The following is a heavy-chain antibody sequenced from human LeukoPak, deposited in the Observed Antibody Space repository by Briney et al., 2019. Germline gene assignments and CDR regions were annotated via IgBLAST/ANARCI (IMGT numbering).Heavy chain of an antibody. D-gene: IGHD6-13*01. CDR3: ARGLEQLVRGGY. V-gene: IGHV1-2*02. J-gene: IGHJ4*02. Sequence: GASVKVSCRASGYTFTAYYMHWVRQAPGQGLEWMGCINANSGGTNYAQKFQGRVTMTRDTSISTAYMELSRLRSDDTAVYYCARGLEQLVRGGYWGQGTLVTVSS. CDR1: GYTFTAYY. CDR2: INANSGGT.